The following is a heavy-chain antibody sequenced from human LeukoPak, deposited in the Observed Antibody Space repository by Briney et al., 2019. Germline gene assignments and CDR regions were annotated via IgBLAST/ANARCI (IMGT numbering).Heavy chain of an antibody. CDR1: GGSISRSNW. V-gene: IGHV4-4*02. CDR2: IYHSGST. J-gene: IGHJ5*02. CDR3: ARGSRHYDFWSGFQVWFDP. Sequence: SETLSLTCAVSGGSISRSNWWSWVRQPPGKGLEWIGEIYHSGSTNYNTSLKSRVTISVDTSKNQFSLRLNSVTAADTAVYFCARGSRHYDFWSGFQVWFDPWGQGTLVTVSS. D-gene: IGHD3-3*01.